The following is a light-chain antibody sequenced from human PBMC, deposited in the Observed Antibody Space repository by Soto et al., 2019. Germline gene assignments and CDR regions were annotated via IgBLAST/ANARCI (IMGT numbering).Light chain of an antibody. CDR3: QQYGSSPKGT. J-gene: IGKJ1*01. CDR1: QSVSSSY. Sequence: EIVLTQSPGTLSLSPGERATLSCRASQSVSSSYLAWYQQKPGQAPRLLIYGASSRATGIPDRFSGSGSGTDFTITISRLEPEDFAVYYCQQYGSSPKGTFGQGTKVEIK. CDR2: GAS. V-gene: IGKV3-20*01.